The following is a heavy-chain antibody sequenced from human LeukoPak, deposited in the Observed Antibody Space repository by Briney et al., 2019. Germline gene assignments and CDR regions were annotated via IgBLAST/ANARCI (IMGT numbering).Heavy chain of an antibody. D-gene: IGHD6-19*01. CDR2: ISSNGGST. V-gene: IGHV3-23*01. J-gene: IGHJ4*02. Sequence: GGSLRLSCAASGFTFSSYAMSWVRQAPGKGLEYVSAISSNGGSTYYANSVKGRFTISRDNSKNTLYLQMNSLRAEDTAVYYCAKRKAVAGSHFDYWGQGTLVTVSS. CDR3: AKRKAVAGSHFDY. CDR1: GFTFSSYA.